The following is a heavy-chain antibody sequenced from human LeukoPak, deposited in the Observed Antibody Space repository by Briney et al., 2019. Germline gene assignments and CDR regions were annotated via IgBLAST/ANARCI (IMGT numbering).Heavy chain of an antibody. J-gene: IGHJ4*02. D-gene: IGHD4-11*01. CDR1: GYTLTELS. CDR2: FDPEDGET. CDR3: ARSAGGYRNVDFDY. Sequence: GASVKVSCKVSGYTLTELSMHWVRQAPGKGLEWMGGFDPEDGETIYAQKFQGRVTMTEGTSTSTAYMELRSLRSDDTAVYYCARSAGGYRNVDFDYWGQGTLVTVSS. V-gene: IGHV1-24*01.